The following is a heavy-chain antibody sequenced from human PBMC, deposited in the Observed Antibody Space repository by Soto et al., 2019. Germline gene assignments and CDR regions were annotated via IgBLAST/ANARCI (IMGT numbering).Heavy chain of an antibody. V-gene: IGHV3-21*01. CDR3: ARDPEGYCSSTSCRWYYFDY. Sequence: GGSLRLSCAASGFTFSSYSMNWVRQAPGKGLEWVSSISSSSSYIYYADSVKGRFTISRDNAKNSLYLQMNSLRAEDTAVYYCARDPEGYCSSTSCRWYYFDYWGQGTLVTVSS. CDR2: ISSSSSYI. CDR1: GFTFSSYS. J-gene: IGHJ4*02. D-gene: IGHD2-2*01.